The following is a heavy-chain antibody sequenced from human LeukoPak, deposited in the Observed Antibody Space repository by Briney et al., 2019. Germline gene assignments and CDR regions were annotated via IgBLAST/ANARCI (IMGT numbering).Heavy chain of an antibody. CDR1: GGSISSSTHY. CDR3: ARRGYGGFLDWFDP. CDR2: IYYSGST. D-gene: IGHD4-23*01. J-gene: IGHJ5*02. Sequence: PSETLSLTCTVSGGSISSSTHYWGWIRQPPGEGLEWIVSIYYSGSTYYNPSLKSRVSISVDTSKNQFSLKLSSVTAADTAVYYCARRGYGGFLDWFDPWGQGILVTVSS. V-gene: IGHV4-39*01.